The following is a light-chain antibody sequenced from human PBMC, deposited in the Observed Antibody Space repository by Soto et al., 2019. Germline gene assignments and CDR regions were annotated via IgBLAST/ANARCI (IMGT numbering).Light chain of an antibody. V-gene: IGKV1-39*01. CDR3: QQTYSIPLT. CDR2: AAS. CDR1: QNIRNY. J-gene: IGKJ1*01. Sequence: DIQMTQSPSSLSASVGDRVTITCRASQNIRNYLVWYQQKADKAPNLLIYAASSLQSGVPSRFSGSGAGTDFTLTISSLQPEDFATDYGQQTYSIPLTFGQGTKVDI.